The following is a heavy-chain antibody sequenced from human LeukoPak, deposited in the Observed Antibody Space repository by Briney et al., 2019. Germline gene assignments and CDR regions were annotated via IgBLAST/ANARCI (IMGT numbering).Heavy chain of an antibody. J-gene: IGHJ4*02. CDR1: GYRLTSSW. CDR2: INPGDPDT. CDR3: ARVFGYSGYFDY. V-gene: IGHV5-51*01. Sequence: GASLKISCKASGYRLTSSWIGWVRQMPGKGLEWMGIINPGDPDTIYSPSFRGQVTISADKSISTAYLQWSSLKASDTAMYYCARVFGYSGYFDYWGQGTLVTVSS. D-gene: IGHD5-12*01.